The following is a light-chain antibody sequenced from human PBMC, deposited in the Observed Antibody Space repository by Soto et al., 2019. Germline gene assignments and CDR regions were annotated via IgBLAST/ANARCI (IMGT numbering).Light chain of an antibody. Sequence: DIQMTPSPSTLSGSVGDIVNITFRASQTICSWLAWYQQKPGKAPKLLIYKASTLKSGVPSRFSGSGSGTEFTLTISSLQPDDFATYYCQHYNSYSEEFGQGTKVDIK. CDR1: QTICSW. V-gene: IGKV1-5*03. CDR3: QHYNSYSEE. CDR2: KAS. J-gene: IGKJ1*01.